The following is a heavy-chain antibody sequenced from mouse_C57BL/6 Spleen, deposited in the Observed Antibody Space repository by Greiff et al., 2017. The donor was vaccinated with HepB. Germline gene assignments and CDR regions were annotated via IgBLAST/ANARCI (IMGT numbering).Heavy chain of an antibody. D-gene: IGHD2-5*01. V-gene: IGHV5-6*01. J-gene: IGHJ4*01. Sequence: EVQLVESGGDLVKPGGSLKLSCAASGFTFSSYGMSWVRQTPDKRLEWVATISSGGSYTYYPDSVKGRFTITRDNAKNTLYLKMSSLKSEDTAMYYCARQGYSNYVGDAMDYWGQGTSVTVSS. CDR2: ISSGGSYT. CDR1: GFTFSSYG. CDR3: ARQGYSNYVGDAMDY.